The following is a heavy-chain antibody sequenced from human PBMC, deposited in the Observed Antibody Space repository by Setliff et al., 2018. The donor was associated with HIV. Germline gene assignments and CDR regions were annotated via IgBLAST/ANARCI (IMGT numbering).Heavy chain of an antibody. CDR3: ARDPELKQWLVRSPSFYFDY. J-gene: IGHJ4*02. D-gene: IGHD6-19*01. CDR1: GYVFSDYQ. Sequence: ASVKVSCKASGYVFSDYQIHWVRQAPGQGLEYMGYIIPNSGGTMFARKFQDRVTMTRDTSISTVYLELSRLTSDDTAVYFCARDPELKQWLVRSPSFYFDYWDQGALVTVSS. V-gene: IGHV1-2*02. CDR2: IIPNSGGT.